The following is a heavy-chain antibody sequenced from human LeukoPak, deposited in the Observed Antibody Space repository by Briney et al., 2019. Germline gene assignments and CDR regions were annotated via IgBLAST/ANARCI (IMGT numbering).Heavy chain of an antibody. D-gene: IGHD2-15*01. J-gene: IGHJ4*02. CDR3: AKAPVASCRGAFCYPLDS. Sequence: GGSLRLSCAASGFSLSSYAMSWVRQAPGKGLEWVSAISSSDDGTYHAGSVRGRFTISRDSSKNTLYLQMNNLRTEDAAIYYCAKAPVASCRGAFCYPLDSWGQGTLVTVSS. CDR1: GFSLSSYA. V-gene: IGHV3-23*01. CDR2: ISSSDDGT.